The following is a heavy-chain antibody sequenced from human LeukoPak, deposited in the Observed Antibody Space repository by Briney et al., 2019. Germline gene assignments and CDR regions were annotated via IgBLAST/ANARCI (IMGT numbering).Heavy chain of an antibody. J-gene: IGHJ5*02. CDR2: IYYSGST. Sequence: SETLSLTCTVSGGSISSSSYYWGWIRQPPGKGLEWIGSIYYSGSTYYNPSLKSRVTISIDTSTNQYSLRLFSVTAADTAVYYCARDVLVVVGGSRIGDNWFDPWGHGTLVTVSS. V-gene: IGHV4-39*07. CDR3: ARDVLVVVGGSRIGDNWFDP. D-gene: IGHD2-15*01. CDR1: GGSISSSSYY.